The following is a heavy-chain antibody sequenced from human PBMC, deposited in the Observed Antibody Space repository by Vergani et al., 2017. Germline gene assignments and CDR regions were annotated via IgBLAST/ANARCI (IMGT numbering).Heavy chain of an antibody. CDR1: GGSISSSSYY. Sequence: QLQLQESGPGLVKPSETLSLTCTVSGGSISSSSYYWGWIRQPPGKGLEWIGSIYYSGSTYYNPSLKSRVTISVDTSKNQFSLKLSSVTAADTAVYDCAKEGTYYDFWSGYPFDPWGQGTLVTVSS. D-gene: IGHD3-3*01. V-gene: IGHV4-39*07. CDR2: IYYSGST. J-gene: IGHJ5*02. CDR3: AKEGTYYDFWSGYPFDP.